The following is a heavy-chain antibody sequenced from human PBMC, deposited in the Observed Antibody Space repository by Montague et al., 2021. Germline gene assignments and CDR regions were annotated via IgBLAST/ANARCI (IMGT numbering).Heavy chain of an antibody. Sequence: SETLSLTCTVYGGSFSGYYWSWICQSPGKGLEWIGEINHSGSTNXNPSLKSRVTISVDTSKNQFSLKLCSVTAADTAVYYCARRGVVTGWFDPWGQGTLVTVSS. J-gene: IGHJ5*02. CDR3: ARRGVVTGWFDP. D-gene: IGHD2-21*02. V-gene: IGHV4-34*01. CDR2: INHSGST. CDR1: GGSFSGYY.